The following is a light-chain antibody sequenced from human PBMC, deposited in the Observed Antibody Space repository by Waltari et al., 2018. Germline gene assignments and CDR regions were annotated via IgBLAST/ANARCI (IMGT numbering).Light chain of an antibody. CDR1: SGSLASTSY. CDR2: RAD. Sequence: QTVVTQEQSLSVSPGGTVTLTCALSSGSLASTSYASWYQQTPGQAPPTLVSRADSRSSRVPDRFSRSFLRNKAALTIPGAQADDEPDYYCVLYMGSGIWVFGGGTKLTVL. V-gene: IGLV8-61*01. CDR3: VLYMGSGIWV. J-gene: IGLJ3*02.